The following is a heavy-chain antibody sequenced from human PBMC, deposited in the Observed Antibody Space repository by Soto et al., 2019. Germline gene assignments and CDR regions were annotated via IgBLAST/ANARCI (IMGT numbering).Heavy chain of an antibody. V-gene: IGHV5-51*07. D-gene: IGHD3-10*01. CDR3: ARDARDPFGELYVGMDV. J-gene: IGHJ6*02. CDR2: IFPGDSET. Sequence: PGESLKISCQCSGYNFANHWIGWVHPKAGKRLEWIGLIFPGDSETRYSPSFQGHIPISADKSISTAYLRWSSLTASDTAVYYCARDARDPFGELYVGMDVWGQGTTVTVSS. CDR1: GYNFANHW.